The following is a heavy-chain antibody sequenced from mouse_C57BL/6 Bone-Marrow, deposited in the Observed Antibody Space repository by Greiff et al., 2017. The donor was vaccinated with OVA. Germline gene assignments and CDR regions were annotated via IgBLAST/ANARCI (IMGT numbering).Heavy chain of an antibody. CDR1: GFTFSSYG. CDR2: ISSGGSYT. D-gene: IGHD2-4*01. CDR3: ARPYDYDNAMDY. Sequence: EVQVVESGGDLVKPGGSLKLSCAASGFTFSSYGMSWVRQTPDKRLEWVATISSGGSYTYYPDSVKGRFTISRDNAKNTLYLQMSSLKSEDTAMYYCARPYDYDNAMDYWGQGTSVTVSS. V-gene: IGHV5-6*01. J-gene: IGHJ4*01.